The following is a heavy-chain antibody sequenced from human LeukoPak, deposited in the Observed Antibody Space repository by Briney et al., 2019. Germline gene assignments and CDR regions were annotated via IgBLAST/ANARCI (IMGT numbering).Heavy chain of an antibody. V-gene: IGHV4-61*02. CDR3: ARERTGDLVHY. CDR1: GGSISIGGYY. Sequence: SETLSLTCTVSGGSISIGGYYWSWIRQPAGKGLEWIGRIYTSGSTNYNPSLKSRVTISVDTSKNLFSLKLSSVTAADTAVYYCARERTGDLVHYWGQGTLVTVSS. CDR2: IYTSGST. D-gene: IGHD7-27*01. J-gene: IGHJ4*02.